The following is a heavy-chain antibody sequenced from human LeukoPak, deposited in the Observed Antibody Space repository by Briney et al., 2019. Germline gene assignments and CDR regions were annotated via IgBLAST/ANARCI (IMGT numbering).Heavy chain of an antibody. CDR3: ALIAVAGTGDWFDP. CDR1: GFTVSSDY. D-gene: IGHD6-19*01. J-gene: IGHJ5*02. Sequence: GGSLRLSCSASGFTVSSDYMSWVRQAPGKGLAWLSVIYSGGTTYYADSVKGRFTISRDNSMNTVYLQMNSLRVEDTAVYYCALIAVAGTGDWFDPWGQGTLVTVSS. V-gene: IGHV3-66*01. CDR2: IYSGGTT.